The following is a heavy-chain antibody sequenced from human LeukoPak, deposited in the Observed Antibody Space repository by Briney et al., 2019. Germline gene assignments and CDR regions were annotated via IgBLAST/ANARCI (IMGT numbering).Heavy chain of an antibody. D-gene: IGHD2-2*01. CDR3: TRGREYCSSTSCYDAGLDY. CDR2: ISAYNGNT. V-gene: IGHV1-18*01. CDR1: GYTLTSYG. Sequence: ASVKVSCKASGYTLTSYGISWVRQAPGQGLEWMGWISAYNGNTNYAQKLQGRVTMTTDTSTSTAYMELRSLRSDDTAVYYCTRGREYCSSTSCYDAGLDYWGQGTLVTVSS. J-gene: IGHJ4*02.